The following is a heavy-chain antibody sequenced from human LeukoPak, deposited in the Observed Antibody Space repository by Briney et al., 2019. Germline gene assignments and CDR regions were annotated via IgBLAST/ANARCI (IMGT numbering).Heavy chain of an antibody. J-gene: IGHJ4*02. CDR2: IYYSGST. CDR1: GGSISSYY. CDR3: ARDPATVTTGYFDY. D-gene: IGHD4-11*01. Sequence: SETLSLTCTVPGGSISSYYWSWIRQPPGKGLEWIGYIYYSGSTNYNPSLKSRVTISVDTSKNQFSLKLSSVTAADTAVYYCARDPATVTTGYFDYWGQGTLVTVSS. V-gene: IGHV4-59*01.